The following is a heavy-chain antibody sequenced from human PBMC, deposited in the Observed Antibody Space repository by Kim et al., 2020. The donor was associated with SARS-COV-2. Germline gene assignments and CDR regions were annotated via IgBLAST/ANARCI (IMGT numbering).Heavy chain of an antibody. J-gene: IGHJ5*02. Sequence: YNPSLKSRVTISVDTSKNQFSLKRSSVTAADTAVYYCARGGYYLGNWFDPGGQGTLVTVSS. V-gene: IGHV4-34*13. D-gene: IGHD3-22*01. CDR3: ARGGYYLGNWFDP.